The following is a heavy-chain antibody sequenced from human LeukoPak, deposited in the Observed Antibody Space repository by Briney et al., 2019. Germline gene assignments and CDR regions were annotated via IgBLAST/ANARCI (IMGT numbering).Heavy chain of an antibody. V-gene: IGHV3-53*01. CDR2: IYSGGST. Sequence: GGSLRLSCAASGFTFSTYSLTRVRQAPGKGLECVSGIYSGGSTYYADSVKGRFTVSRDNSKNTLYLQMNSLRAEDTAMYYCARGLGYCTSTTCLLPFDYWGQGTLVTVSS. CDR3: ARGLGYCTSTTCLLPFDY. D-gene: IGHD2-2*01. CDR1: GFTFSTYS. J-gene: IGHJ4*02.